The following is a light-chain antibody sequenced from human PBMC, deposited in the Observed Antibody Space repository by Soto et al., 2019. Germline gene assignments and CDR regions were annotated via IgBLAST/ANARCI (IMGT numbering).Light chain of an antibody. CDR2: EVS. J-gene: IGLJ1*01. V-gene: IGLV2-14*03. CDR1: RSDIGADDY. CDR3: TSFAPGRIYV. Sequence: QSVLTQPASVSGSPGQSITISCSGPRSDIGADDYVSWYQQHPGRAPKLIIYEVSHRFSGLSYRFSGSKSGNTASLPISGLQAEDEGDYYCTSFAPGRIYVFGSGTKLTVL.